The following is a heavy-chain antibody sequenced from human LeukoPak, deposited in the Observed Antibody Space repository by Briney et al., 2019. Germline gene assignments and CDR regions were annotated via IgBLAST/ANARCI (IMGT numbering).Heavy chain of an antibody. J-gene: IGHJ4*02. CDR2: IYYSGST. D-gene: IGHD2-21*02. V-gene: IGHV4-31*03. Sequence: KASETLSLTCTVSGXSISSGGYYWSWIRQHPGKGLEWIGYIYYSGSTYYNPSLKSRVTISVDTSKNQFSLKLSSVTAADTAVYYCARQPLVRDCGGDCEFDYWGQGTRVSVSS. CDR1: GXSISSGGYY. CDR3: ARQPLVRDCGGDCEFDY.